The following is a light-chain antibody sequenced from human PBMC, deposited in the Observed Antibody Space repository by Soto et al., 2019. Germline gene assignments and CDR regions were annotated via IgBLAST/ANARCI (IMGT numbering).Light chain of an antibody. CDR2: AAS. Sequence: DIQMTQSPSSLSASVGDRVTITCRASQSISSYLNWYQQKPRKAPKLLIYAASSWPSGVPSRFSGSGSGTDFTLTISSLQPEDFATYYCQQSYSTPPLFGPGTKVDIK. V-gene: IGKV1-39*01. CDR1: QSISSY. J-gene: IGKJ3*01. CDR3: QQSYSTPPL.